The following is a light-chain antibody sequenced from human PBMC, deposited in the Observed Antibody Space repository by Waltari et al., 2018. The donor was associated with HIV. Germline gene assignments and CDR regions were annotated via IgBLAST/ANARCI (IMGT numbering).Light chain of an antibody. Sequence: DIQMTQPPSTLSASVEARVTLTCRASESVSSWLAWYQQKPGKAPKLLIYKASSLESGVPSRFSGSGSGTEFTLTISSPQPDDFATYYCQQYNTFSATFGQGTKVEIK. J-gene: IGKJ1*01. CDR3: QQYNTFSAT. CDR2: KAS. CDR1: ESVSSW. V-gene: IGKV1-5*03.